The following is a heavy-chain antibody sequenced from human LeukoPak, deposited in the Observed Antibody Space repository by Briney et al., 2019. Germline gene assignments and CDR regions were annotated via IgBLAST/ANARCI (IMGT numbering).Heavy chain of an antibody. V-gene: IGHV4-38-2*02. D-gene: IGHD4-17*01. CDR3: AKITPGDYARERFNWFDP. CDR1: GYSISSGYY. CDR2: IFHTGST. Sequence: SETLSLTCTVSGYSISSGYYWAWIRQPPGKGLEWIGSIFHTGSTYHNPSLKSRVTISVDTSKNQFSLKLSSVTAADTAVYYCAKITPGDYARERFNWFDPWGQGTLVTVSS. J-gene: IGHJ5*02.